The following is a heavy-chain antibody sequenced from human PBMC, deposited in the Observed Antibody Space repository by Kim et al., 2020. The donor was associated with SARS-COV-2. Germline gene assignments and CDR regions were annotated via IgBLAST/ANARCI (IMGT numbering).Heavy chain of an antibody. V-gene: IGHV3-30*02. CDR3: AKATYDLFDYYYGMDV. Sequence: DSVKGRVTLSRDNSKNTVYLEMHSLTTEDTAVYYCAKATYDLFDYYYGMDVWGQGTTVIVSS. D-gene: IGHD3-22*01. J-gene: IGHJ6*02.